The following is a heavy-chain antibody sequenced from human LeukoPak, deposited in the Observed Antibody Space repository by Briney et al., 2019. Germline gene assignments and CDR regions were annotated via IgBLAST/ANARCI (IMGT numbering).Heavy chain of an antibody. D-gene: IGHD6-19*01. CDR1: GGSFSGYS. V-gene: IGHV4-34*01. Sequence: SETLSLTCAVYGGSFSGYSWSWIRQPPGKGLEWIGEINHSGSTNCNPSLKSRVTISVDTSKNQFSLMLSSVTAADTAVYYCAGGQDSTGWYGTLNYWGQGTLVTVSS. J-gene: IGHJ4*02. CDR3: AGGQDSTGWYGTLNY. CDR2: INHSGST.